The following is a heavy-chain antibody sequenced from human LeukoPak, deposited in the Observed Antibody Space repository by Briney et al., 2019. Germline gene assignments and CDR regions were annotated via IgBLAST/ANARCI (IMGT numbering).Heavy chain of an antibody. Sequence: PGGSLRLSCAASGFTFSNYAMHWVRQAPGKGLEWVSIISSAGTTYYADSVKGRFTISRDNSKNTVYLQVNSLRDEDTAVYYCARDLEAANTYYFDYWGQGTMVTVSS. CDR2: ISSAGTT. D-gene: IGHD6-13*01. J-gene: IGHJ4*02. CDR3: ARDLEAANTYYFDY. CDR1: GFTFSNYA. V-gene: IGHV3-66*01.